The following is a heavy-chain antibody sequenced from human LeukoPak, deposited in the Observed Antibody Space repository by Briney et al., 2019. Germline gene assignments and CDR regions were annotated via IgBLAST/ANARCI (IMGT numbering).Heavy chain of an antibody. V-gene: IGHV3-48*01. Sequence: GGSLRLSCVASGFSFSSYSMNWVRQAPGKGLEWVSYISSSSSTKYYASPVKGGTTISRENAKNSPFLQMNSLRAEETAVYNGAKYMVIYGDNVERKDFDYWGQGTLVTVSS. D-gene: IGHD4-17*01. CDR3: AKYMVIYGDNVERKDFDY. J-gene: IGHJ4*02. CDR1: GFSFSSYS. CDR2: ISSSSSTK.